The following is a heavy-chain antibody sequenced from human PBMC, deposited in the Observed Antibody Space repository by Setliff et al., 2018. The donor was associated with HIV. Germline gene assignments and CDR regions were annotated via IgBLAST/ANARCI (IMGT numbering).Heavy chain of an antibody. J-gene: IGHJ4*02. Sequence: SETLSLTCTVSGGSISSTSYYWGWIRQPPGTGLEWIGSISSSGNTYYNPSLKSRVTTSVDTPKNQFSLKLTSVTAADTAVFKCARDGHTVEADGLPPSNCWGQGTLVTVSS. CDR3: ARDGHTVEADGLPPSNC. CDR2: ISSSGNT. D-gene: IGHD1-26*01. CDR1: GGSISSTSYY. V-gene: IGHV4-39*07.